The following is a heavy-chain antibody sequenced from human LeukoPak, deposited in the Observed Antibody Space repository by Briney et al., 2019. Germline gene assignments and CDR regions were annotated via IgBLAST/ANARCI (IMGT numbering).Heavy chain of an antibody. V-gene: IGHV4-61*01. CDR3: ARDRVTIFGVVNRDYYYGMDV. J-gene: IGHJ6*02. Sequence: PSQTLSLTCTVSGGSVSRGSYYWSWLRQPPGKGLEWFGYIYLSGSTNYNPSLKSRVTISVDTSKNQFSLKLSSVTAADTAVYYCARDRVTIFGVVNRDYYYGMDVWGQGTTVTVSS. CDR1: GGSVSRGSYY. D-gene: IGHD3-3*01. CDR2: IYLSGST.